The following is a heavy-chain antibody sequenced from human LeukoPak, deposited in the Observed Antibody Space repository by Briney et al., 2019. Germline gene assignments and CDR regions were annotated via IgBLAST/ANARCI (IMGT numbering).Heavy chain of an antibody. CDR2: IDPSDSYI. D-gene: IGHD2-2*01. V-gene: IGHV5-10-1*01. J-gene: IGHJ4*02. CDR3: ARQVECVSGRYRSSSSPPHLFDY. Sequence: RGESLKISCKGSGYSFTSYWISWVRQMPGEGLEWMGSIDPSDSYIKYSPSFQGHVTISADKSISTAYLQWSSLKASDTAMYYCARQVECVSGRYRSSSSPPHLFDYWGQGTLVTVSS. CDR1: GYSFTSYW.